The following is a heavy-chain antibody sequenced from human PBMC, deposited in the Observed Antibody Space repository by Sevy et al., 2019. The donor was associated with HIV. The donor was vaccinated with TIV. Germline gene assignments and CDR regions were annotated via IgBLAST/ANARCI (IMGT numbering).Heavy chain of an antibody. V-gene: IGHV3-15*01. CDR1: GFTFSNAW. D-gene: IGHD1-26*01. Sequence: GGSLRLSCAASGFTFSNAWMSWVRQAPGKGLEWVGRIKSKTDGGTTDYAAPVKGRFTISRDYSKNTLYLQMNSLKTEDTAVYYCTTLPSIVGATILSDYYYYYYMDVWGKGTTVTVSS. CDR2: IKSKTDGGTT. J-gene: IGHJ6*03. CDR3: TTLPSIVGATILSDYYYYYYMDV.